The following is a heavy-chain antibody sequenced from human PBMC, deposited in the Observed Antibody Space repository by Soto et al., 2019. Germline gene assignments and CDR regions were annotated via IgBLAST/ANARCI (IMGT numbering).Heavy chain of an antibody. CDR3: ARDGEGRIAVAGPSFGGYYYYYYMDV. CDR2: INAGNGNT. V-gene: IGHV1-3*01. CDR1: GYTFTSYA. Sequence: GASVKVSCKASGYTFTSYAMHWVRQAPGQRLEWMGWINAGNGNTKYSQKFQGRVTITRDTSASTAYMELSSLRSEDTAVYYCARDGEGRIAVAGPSFGGYYYYYYMDVWGKGTTVTVSS. D-gene: IGHD6-19*01. J-gene: IGHJ6*03.